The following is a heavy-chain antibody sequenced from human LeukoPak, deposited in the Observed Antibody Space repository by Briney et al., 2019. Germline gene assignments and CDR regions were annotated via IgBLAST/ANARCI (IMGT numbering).Heavy chain of an antibody. CDR2: IYPGDSDT. Sequence: GESLKISCKGSGYSFTSYWIGWVRQMPGKGLEWMGIIYPGDSDTRYSPSFQGQVTISADKSISTAYLQWSSLKASDTAMYYCARHTQSTVTRYYYYYYMDVWGKVTTVTVSS. J-gene: IGHJ6*03. V-gene: IGHV5-51*01. CDR1: GYSFTSYW. CDR3: ARHTQSTVTRYYYYYYMDV. D-gene: IGHD4-17*01.